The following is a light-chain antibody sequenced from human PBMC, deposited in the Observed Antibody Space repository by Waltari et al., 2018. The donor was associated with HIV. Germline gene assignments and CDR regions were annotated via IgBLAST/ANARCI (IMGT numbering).Light chain of an antibody. Sequence: IVLTPSPGTLSLSQGASATRACRASQSIINSFLAWYQQKPGQAPRLLIYGASSRATGIPDRFSGIGSGTDFTLTISRLEPEDFAVYYCQQYGYSPLTFGGGTKVEIK. CDR3: QQYGYSPLT. V-gene: IGKV3-20*01. CDR2: GAS. J-gene: IGKJ4*01. CDR1: QSIINSF.